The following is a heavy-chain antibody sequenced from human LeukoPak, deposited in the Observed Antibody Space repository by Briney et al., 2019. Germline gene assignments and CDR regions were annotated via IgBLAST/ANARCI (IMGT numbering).Heavy chain of an antibody. V-gene: IGHV3-15*01. CDR3: TTEDIAVTGIGLDY. Sequence: GGSLRLSCAASGFTFSNAWMSWVRQAPGKGLEWVGRIKSKSDGGTTDNAAPVKGRFTISRDDSKNMLYLQMNSLKTEDTAVYYCTTEDIAVTGIGLDYWGQGTLVTVSS. CDR1: GFTFSNAW. D-gene: IGHD6-19*01. J-gene: IGHJ4*02. CDR2: IKSKSDGGTT.